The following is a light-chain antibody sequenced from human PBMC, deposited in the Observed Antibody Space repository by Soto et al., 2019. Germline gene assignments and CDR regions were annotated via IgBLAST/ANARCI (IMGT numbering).Light chain of an antibody. CDR2: GNN. CDR3: RSFDTRLNSVV. V-gene: IGLV1-40*01. Sequence: QSVVTQPPSVSGAPGQRVTISCSGSSSNIGAGYDVHWYQQFPGTAPKLLIYGNNNRPSGVPDRFSGSKSGTSASLAITGLQAEDEADYYCRSFDTRLNSVVFGGGTQLTVL. CDR1: SSNIGAGYD. J-gene: IGLJ2*01.